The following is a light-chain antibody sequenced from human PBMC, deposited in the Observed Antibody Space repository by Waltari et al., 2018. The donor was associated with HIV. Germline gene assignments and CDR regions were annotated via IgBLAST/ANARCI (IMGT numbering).Light chain of an antibody. CDR3: AQETFWGWT. CDR1: ERLVSADGNTY. V-gene: IGKV2-30*01. Sequence: VVLTQFPVSLSVSVGQSAYISCRSRERLVSADGNTYLSWFQQRPGQSPRRLIYKVSNRDSGVPGKFSGSGAVTDFTLQISRVEAEDVATYYCAQETFWGWTFGPGTKLEI. J-gene: IGKJ1*01. CDR2: KVS.